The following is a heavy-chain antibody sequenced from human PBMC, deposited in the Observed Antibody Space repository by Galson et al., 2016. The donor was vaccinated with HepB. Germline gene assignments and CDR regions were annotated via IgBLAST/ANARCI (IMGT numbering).Heavy chain of an antibody. V-gene: IGHV1-18*04. J-gene: IGHJ6*02. CDR3: ARPNSTYYYDSGGYRLAYYGMDV. CDR2: ISAYNGDT. Sequence: SVKVSCKASGYTFSNYGISWVRQAPGQGLEWMGWISAYNGDTTYGQKFQGRVTMTTDTSTSTAYMELRSLRSDDTAVYYCARPNSTYYYDSGGYRLAYYGMDVWGQGTTVTVSS. D-gene: IGHD3-22*01. CDR1: GYTFSNYG.